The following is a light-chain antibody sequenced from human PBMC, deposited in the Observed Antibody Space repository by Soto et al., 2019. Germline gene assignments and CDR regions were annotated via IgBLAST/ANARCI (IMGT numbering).Light chain of an antibody. V-gene: IGKV1-39*01. Sequence: DIQMTQSPSSLSAPVGDRVTITCRASQSISSYLNWYQQKPGKAPKLLIYAASSLQSGVPSRFSGRGSGTDFTLSISSLQPEDFATYYCQQSYSTPHFGPGTKVDIK. CDR2: AAS. CDR1: QSISSY. CDR3: QQSYSTPH. J-gene: IGKJ3*01.